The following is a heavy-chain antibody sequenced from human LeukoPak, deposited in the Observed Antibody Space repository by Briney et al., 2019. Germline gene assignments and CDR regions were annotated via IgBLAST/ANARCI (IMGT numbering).Heavy chain of an antibody. Sequence: ATVKISCKVSGYTFTDYYMHWVQQAPGKGLEWMGLVDPEDGETIYAEKFQGRVTITADTSTDTAYMELSSLRSEDTAVYYCATLSIMVVTSYYYYYMGVWGKGTTVTVSS. D-gene: IGHD4/OR15-4a*01. CDR3: ATLSIMVVTSYYYYYMGV. J-gene: IGHJ6*03. CDR2: VDPEDGET. CDR1: GYTFTDYY. V-gene: IGHV1-69-2*01.